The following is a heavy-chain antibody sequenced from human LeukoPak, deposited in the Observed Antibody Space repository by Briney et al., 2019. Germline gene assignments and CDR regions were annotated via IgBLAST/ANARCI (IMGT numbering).Heavy chain of an antibody. CDR3: ARGVGGQQWLVPFDY. CDR1: VGTFSSYA. Sequence: ASVKVSCKASVGTFSSYAIRGVPQAPGQGREWGVGIIPIFGTAHYTQNFQGRDTITADESPSTAYMELSSLRSEDKAVYYCARGVGGQQWLVPFDYWGQGTLVTVSS. D-gene: IGHD6-19*01. V-gene: IGHV1-69*13. CDR2: IIPIFGTA. J-gene: IGHJ4*02.